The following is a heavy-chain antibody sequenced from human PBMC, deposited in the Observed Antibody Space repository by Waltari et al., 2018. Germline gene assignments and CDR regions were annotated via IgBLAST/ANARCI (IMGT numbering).Heavy chain of an antibody. D-gene: IGHD3-9*01. CDR3: ASAEVLRYVDWLSNDAFDI. CDR1: GGSFSGYY. J-gene: IGHJ3*02. Sequence: QVQLQQWGAGLLKPSETLSLTCAVYGGSFSGYYWSWIRQPPGKGREWIGEINHSGSTNSTPSLKSRVTISVDTSKNQFSLKLRSVTAADTAVYYCASAEVLRYVDWLSNDAFDIWGQGTMVTVSS. V-gene: IGHV4-34*01. CDR2: INHSGST.